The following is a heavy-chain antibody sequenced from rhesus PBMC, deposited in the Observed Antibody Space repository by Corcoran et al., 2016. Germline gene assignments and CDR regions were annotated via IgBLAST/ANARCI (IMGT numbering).Heavy chain of an antibody. CDR1: GFPFDVVA. CDR2: ISWDGGST. D-gene: IGHD1-1-1*01. Sequence: EVQLVESGGGVVQPGGSLRRSCAASGFPFDVVALHWVRQAPGKGLEWVSAISWDGGSTGYADSVKGRFTISRDNAKNSLYLQMDRLRAEDTALYYCAKDRPLAGTSYFDYWGQGVLVTVSS. V-gene: IGHV3-201*01. J-gene: IGHJ4*01. CDR3: AKDRPLAGTSYFDY.